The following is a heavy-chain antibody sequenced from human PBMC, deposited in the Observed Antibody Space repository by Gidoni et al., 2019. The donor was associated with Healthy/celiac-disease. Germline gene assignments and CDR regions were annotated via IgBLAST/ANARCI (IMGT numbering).Heavy chain of an antibody. Sequence: QVQLVQSGAEVKKPGASVQVSCTASGSTFTSSGISWVRQAPGQGLEWMGWISAYNGNTNYAQKLQGRVTMTTDTSTSTAYMELRSLRSDDTAVYYCARDNGADYGDPTGWFDPWGQGTLVTVSS. D-gene: IGHD4-17*01. CDR3: ARDNGADYGDPTGWFDP. V-gene: IGHV1-18*01. CDR2: ISAYNGNT. CDR1: GSTFTSSG. J-gene: IGHJ5*02.